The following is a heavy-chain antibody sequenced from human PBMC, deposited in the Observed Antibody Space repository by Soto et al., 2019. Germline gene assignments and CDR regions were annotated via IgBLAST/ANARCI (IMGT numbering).Heavy chain of an antibody. CDR3: ARLRTEYYYDSSGYYKDV. D-gene: IGHD3-22*01. CDR1: GGSISSSSYY. J-gene: IGHJ6*02. Sequence: SETLSLTCTVSGGSISSSSYYWGWIRQPPGKGLEWIGSIYYSGSTYYNPSLKSRVTISVDTSKNQFSLKLSSVTAADTAVYYCARLRTEYYYDSSGYYKDVWGQGTTVTVSS. V-gene: IGHV4-39*01. CDR2: IYYSGST.